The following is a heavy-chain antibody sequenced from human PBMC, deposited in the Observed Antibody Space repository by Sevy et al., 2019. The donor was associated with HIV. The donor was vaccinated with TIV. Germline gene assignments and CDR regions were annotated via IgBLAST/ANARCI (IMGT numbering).Heavy chain of an antibody. J-gene: IGHJ4*02. CDR2: IKSIGQGSTT. D-gene: IGHD1-1*01. Sequence: GESLKISCAASGFRFSGHYIDWVRQAPGKGLEWIGQIKSIGQGSTTQYGASVTGRFTISRDDSKNLVFLQMNSLKNAGTALYHCADVGNSPAGYWGQGTLVTVSS. CDR1: GFRFSGHY. V-gene: IGHV3-72*01. CDR3: ADVGNSPAGY.